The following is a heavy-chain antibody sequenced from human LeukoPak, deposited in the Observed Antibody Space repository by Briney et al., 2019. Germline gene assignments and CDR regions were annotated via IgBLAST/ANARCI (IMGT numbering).Heavy chain of an antibody. CDR3: ARAVDGYNSDY. Sequence: SETLSLTCTVSGGSISSYYWSWIRQPPGEGLEWIGYIYYSGSIKYNPSLKSRVTISVDTSKNQFSLRLNSVTTADTAVYYCARAVDGYNSDYWGQGTLVTVSS. CDR1: GGSISSYY. D-gene: IGHD5-24*01. J-gene: IGHJ4*02. V-gene: IGHV4-59*01. CDR2: IYYSGSI.